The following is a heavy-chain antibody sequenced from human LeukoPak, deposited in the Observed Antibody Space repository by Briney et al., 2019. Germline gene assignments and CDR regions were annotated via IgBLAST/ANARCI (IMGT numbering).Heavy chain of an antibody. CDR1: GFTFSSYG. V-gene: IGHV3-30*18. D-gene: IGHD6-19*01. J-gene: IGHJ4*02. CDR3: AKDPTAVAPY. CDR2: ISYDGSNK. Sequence: PGGSLRLSCAASGFTFSSYGMHWVRQAPGKGLEWVAVISYDGSNKYYADSVKGRFTISRDNSKNTLYLQMNSLRAEDTAVYYCAKDPTAVAPYWGQGTLVTVSS.